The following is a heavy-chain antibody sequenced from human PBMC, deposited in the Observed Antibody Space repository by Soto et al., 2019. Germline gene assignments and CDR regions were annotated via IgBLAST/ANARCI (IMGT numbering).Heavy chain of an antibody. D-gene: IGHD3-16*01. CDR2: ISYDGSNK. V-gene: IGHV3-30*18. CDR3: AKPGVVWEYYFDY. J-gene: IGHJ4*02. CDR1: GFTFSSYG. Sequence: GGSLRLSCAASGFTFSSYGMHWVRQAPGKGLEWVAVISYDGSNKYYADSVKGRFTISRDNSKNTLYLQMNSLRAEDTAVYYCAKPGVVWEYYFDYWGQGTLVTVSS.